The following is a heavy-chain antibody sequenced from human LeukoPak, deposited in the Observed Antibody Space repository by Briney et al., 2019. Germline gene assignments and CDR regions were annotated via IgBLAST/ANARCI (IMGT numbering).Heavy chain of an antibody. CDR3: VRTRLSDHIVPAAERADDACDM. Sequence: SETLSLTCTVSGGSISSSRYYWGWIRQPPGKGLEWIGSIHYSGSTHYNPSLKSRVTVSVDTSENQFSLKLSSVAAADTAVYFCVRTRLSDHIVPAAERADDACDMWGQGTMVTVSS. D-gene: IGHD2-2*01. CDR2: IHYSGST. J-gene: IGHJ3*02. V-gene: IGHV4-39*07. CDR1: GGSISSSRYY.